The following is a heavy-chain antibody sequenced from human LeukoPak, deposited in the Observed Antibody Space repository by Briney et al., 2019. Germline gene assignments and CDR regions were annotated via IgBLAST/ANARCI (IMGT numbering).Heavy chain of an antibody. J-gene: IGHJ4*02. Sequence: ASVKVSCKASGYTFTSYDINWVRQATGQGLEWMGWMNPNSGNTGYAQKFQGRVTMTRNTSISTAYMELSSLRSEDTAVYYCATDLSGGYTNGAGCWGQGTLVTVSS. CDR3: ATDLSGGYTNGAGC. D-gene: IGHD6-19*01. CDR1: GYTFTSYD. CDR2: MNPNSGNT. V-gene: IGHV1-8*01.